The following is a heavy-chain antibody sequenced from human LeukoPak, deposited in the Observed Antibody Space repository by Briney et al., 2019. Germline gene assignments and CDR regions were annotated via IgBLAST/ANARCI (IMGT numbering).Heavy chain of an antibody. CDR1: GGSISSYY. CDR3: ARQYTTTREYYFDY. V-gene: IGHV4-4*07. D-gene: IGHD1-26*01. CDR2: IYTSGST. J-gene: IGHJ4*02. Sequence: KPSETLSLTCTVSGGSISSYYWSRIRQPAGKGLEWVGRIYTSGSTNYNPSLKSRVTMSVDTSKNQFSLKLSSVTAADTAVYYCARQYTTTREYYFDYWGQGTLVTVSS.